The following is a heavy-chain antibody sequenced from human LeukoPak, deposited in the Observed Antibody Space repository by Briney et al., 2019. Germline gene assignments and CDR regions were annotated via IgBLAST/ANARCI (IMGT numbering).Heavy chain of an antibody. CDR1: GDSVSTASNA. CDR2: TYYNSKWYT. V-gene: IGHV6-1*01. Sequence: SQTLSLTCAISGDSVSTASNAWYWIRQSPSRGLEWLGRTYYNSKWYTDYAVSVSGRTTINPDTSRNQLSLQLSFVTPEDTAVYYCARAPYGDYPWGQGTLVTVSS. D-gene: IGHD4-17*01. J-gene: IGHJ5*02. CDR3: ARAPYGDYP.